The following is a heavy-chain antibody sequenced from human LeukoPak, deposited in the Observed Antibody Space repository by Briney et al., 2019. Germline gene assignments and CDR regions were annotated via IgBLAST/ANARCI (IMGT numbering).Heavy chain of an antibody. V-gene: IGHV4-39*07. CDR1: GGSISSSSYY. J-gene: IGHJ4*02. CDR2: IYYSGST. CDR3: ARSLGCSGGSCYRRDY. Sequence: PSETLSLTCTVSGGSISSSSYYWGWIRQPPGKGLEWIGSIYYSGSTYYNPSLKSRVTISVDTSKNQFSLKLSSVTAADTAVYYCARSLGCSGGSCYRRDYWGQGTLVTVSS. D-gene: IGHD2-15*01.